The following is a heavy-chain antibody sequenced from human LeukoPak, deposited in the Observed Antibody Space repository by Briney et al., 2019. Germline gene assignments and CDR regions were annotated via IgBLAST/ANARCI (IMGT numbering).Heavy chain of an antibody. CDR2: ISGSGGST. V-gene: IGHV3-23*01. CDR3: AKYNTGYYDILTGYLWGFDP. J-gene: IGHJ5*02. Sequence: GGSLRLSCAASGFTFSSYAMSWVRQAPGKGLEWVSAISGSGGSTYYADSVKGRFTISRDNSKNTLYLQMNSLRAEDTAVYYSAKYNTGYYDILTGYLWGFDPWGQGTLVTVSS. CDR1: GFTFSSYA. D-gene: IGHD3-9*01.